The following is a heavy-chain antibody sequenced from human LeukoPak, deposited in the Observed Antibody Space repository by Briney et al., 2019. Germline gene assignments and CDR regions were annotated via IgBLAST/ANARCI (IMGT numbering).Heavy chain of an antibody. J-gene: IGHJ6*03. CDR3: AGQYYDFWSGYYQYLDV. Sequence: KPSETLSLTCAVYGGSFSGYYWSWIRQPPGKGLEWIGYIYYSGSTNYNPSLKSRVTISVDTSKNQFSLKLSSVTAADTAVYYCAGQYYDFWSGYYQYLDVWGKGTTVTVSS. D-gene: IGHD3-3*01. V-gene: IGHV4-59*01. CDR1: GGSFSGYY. CDR2: IYYSGST.